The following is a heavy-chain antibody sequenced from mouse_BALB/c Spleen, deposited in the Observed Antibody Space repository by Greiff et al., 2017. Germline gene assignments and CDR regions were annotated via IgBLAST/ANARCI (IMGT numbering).Heavy chain of an antibody. J-gene: IGHJ4*01. D-gene: IGHD2-2*01. V-gene: IGHV2-9*02. CDR3: AREDGYDDAMDY. Sequence: VHLVESGPGLVAPSQSLSITCPVSGFSLTSYGVHWVRQPPGKGLEWLGVIWAGGSTNYNSALMSRLSISKDNSKSKVFLKMNSLQTDDTAMYYCAREDGYDDAMDYWGQGTSVTVSA. CDR2: IWAGGST. CDR1: GFSLTSYG.